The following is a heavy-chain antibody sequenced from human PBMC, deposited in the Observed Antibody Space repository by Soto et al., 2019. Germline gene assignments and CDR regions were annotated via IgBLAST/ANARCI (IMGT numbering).Heavy chain of an antibody. D-gene: IGHD2-15*01. CDR2: IYYSGGT. CDR3: ARDLCSGGSCYPGWFDP. Sequence: SETLSLTCTVSGGSISSYYWSWIRQPPGKGLEWIGYIYYSGGTNYNPSLKSRVTISVDTSKNQFSLKLSSVTAADTAVYYCARDLCSGGSCYPGWFDPWGQGTLVTVS. V-gene: IGHV4-59*01. CDR1: GGSISSYY. J-gene: IGHJ5*02.